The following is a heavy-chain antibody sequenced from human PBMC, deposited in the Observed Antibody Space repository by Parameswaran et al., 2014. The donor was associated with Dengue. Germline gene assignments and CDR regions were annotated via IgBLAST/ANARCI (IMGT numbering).Heavy chain of an antibody. Sequence: RWIRQPPGKGLEWIGEINHSGSTNYNPSLKSRVTISVDTSKNQFSLKLSSVTAADTAVYYCARGFRPQDYGDYFYYGMDVWGQGTTVTVSS. D-gene: IGHD4-17*01. CDR3: ARGFRPQDYGDYFYYGMDV. V-gene: IGHV4-34*01. J-gene: IGHJ6*02. CDR2: INHSGST.